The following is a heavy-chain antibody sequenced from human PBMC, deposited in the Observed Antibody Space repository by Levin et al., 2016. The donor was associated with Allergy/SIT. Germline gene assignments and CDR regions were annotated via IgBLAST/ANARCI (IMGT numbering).Heavy chain of an antibody. CDR3: VKKPRDTFHV. Sequence: GGSLRLSCSASGFTFSTYTVYWVRQAPGKGLEYVSSISPDGTTTFYSPSLKGRFTVSRDNSKKTLYLQMDSLRPDDTAIYYCVKKPRDTFHVWGHGTMVTVSS. J-gene: IGHJ3*01. CDR1: GFTFSTYT. V-gene: IGHV3-64D*09. CDR2: ISPDGTTT. D-gene: IGHD1-14*01.